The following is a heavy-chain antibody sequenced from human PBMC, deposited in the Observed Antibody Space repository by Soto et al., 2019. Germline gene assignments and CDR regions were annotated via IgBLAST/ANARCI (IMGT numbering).Heavy chain of an antibody. CDR3: AKDKTEYYDSSGYPNWFDP. CDR2: VSRSGDET. Sequence: GGSLRLSCVASGFTFTTYAMSWVRQAPDKGLEWVSSVSRSGDETYYADSVKGRLNISRDNSKNTLYLQMNSLRAEDTAVYYCAKDKTEYYDSSGYPNWFDPWGQGTLVTVSS. CDR1: GFTFTTYA. V-gene: IGHV3-23*01. D-gene: IGHD3-22*01. J-gene: IGHJ5*02.